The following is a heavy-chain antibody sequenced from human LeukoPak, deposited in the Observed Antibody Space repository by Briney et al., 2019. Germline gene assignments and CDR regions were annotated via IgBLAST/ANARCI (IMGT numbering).Heavy chain of an antibody. CDR3: ARLPHYYDSSGQSQGDAFDI. J-gene: IGHJ3*02. CDR2: IYPGDSDT. CDR1: GYSFTSYW. D-gene: IGHD3-22*01. Sequence: PGESLKISCKGSGYSFTSYWIGWVRQMPGKGLEWMGIIYPGDSDTRYSPSFQGQVTISADKSISTAYLQWSSLKASDTAMYYCARLPHYYDSSGQSQGDAFDIWGQGTMVTVSS. V-gene: IGHV5-51*01.